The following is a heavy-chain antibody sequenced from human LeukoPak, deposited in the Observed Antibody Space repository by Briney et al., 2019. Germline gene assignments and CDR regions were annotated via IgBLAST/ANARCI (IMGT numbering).Heavy chain of an antibody. CDR2: LYYSGST. V-gene: IGHV4-59*01. CDR3: ARGILYWGSAHSSGFDI. Sequence: PSETLSLTCTVSGGSISSYYWSWIRQPPGKGLEWIGYLYYSGSTNYNPSLKSRVTISVDTSKNQFSLKLSSVTAADTAVYYCARGILYWGSAHSSGFDIWGQGTMVTVSS. D-gene: IGHD7-27*01. CDR1: GGSISSYY. J-gene: IGHJ3*02.